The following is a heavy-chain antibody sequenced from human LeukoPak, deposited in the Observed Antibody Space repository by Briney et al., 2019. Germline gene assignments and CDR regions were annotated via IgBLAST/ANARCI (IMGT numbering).Heavy chain of an antibody. CDR1: GFTFSSCA. V-gene: IGHV3-23*01. CDR3: AREYSGYDSFYYFEY. Sequence: LAGGSLRLSCAASGFTFSSCAMSWVRQAPGKGLDWVSTITGSGGTTYYADSVKGRFTISRDNAKNSLYLQMNSLRAEDTAVYYCAREYSGYDSFYYFEYWGQGTLVTVSS. J-gene: IGHJ4*02. D-gene: IGHD5-12*01. CDR2: ITGSGGTT.